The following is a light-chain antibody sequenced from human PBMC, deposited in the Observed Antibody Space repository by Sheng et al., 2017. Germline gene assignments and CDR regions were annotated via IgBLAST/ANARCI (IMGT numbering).Light chain of an antibody. CDR1: HWTKN. CDR3: QVWDNSCNH. V-gene: IGLV3-21*02. CDR2: DES. Sequence: SYVLTQPPSVSVAPGQDGQPYLWGKQHWTKNVHWYQQKPGQAPVLVVYDESARPSGIPERFSGXSSGNTATLTISGVEAGDEADYYCQVWDNSCNHFGGGTKLTVL. J-gene: IGLJ2*01.